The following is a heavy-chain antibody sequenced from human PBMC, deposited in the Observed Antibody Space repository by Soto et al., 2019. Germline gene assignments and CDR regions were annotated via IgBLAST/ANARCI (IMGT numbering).Heavy chain of an antibody. V-gene: IGHV4-38-2*01. CDR2: IYHSGDT. CDR1: GYSLTSGYY. Sequence: PSETLSLTCAVSGYSLTSGYYCGWIRQPPGKGLEWIGSIYHSGDTYYNRSLKSRVTISVDTSKNHFSLKLTSVTAADTAVYYCARARIVVAGTIVDYWGQGTLVTVS. J-gene: IGHJ4*02. CDR3: ARARIVVAGTIVDY. D-gene: IGHD6-19*01.